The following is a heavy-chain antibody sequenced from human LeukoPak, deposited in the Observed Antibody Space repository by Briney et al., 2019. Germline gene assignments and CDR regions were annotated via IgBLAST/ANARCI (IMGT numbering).Heavy chain of an antibody. CDR1: GGSISSSNW. V-gene: IGHV4-4*02. D-gene: IGHD3-10*01. CDR2: IYHSGGN. CDR3: VRYHYAPGAFDP. Sequence: SETLSLTCAVSGGSISSSNWWSWVRQPPGKGLEWIGEIYHSGGNNYNPSLKSRLTISVDKSKNQFSLNLTSVTAADTAIYYCVRYHYAPGAFDPWGQGTLVTVSS. J-gene: IGHJ5*02.